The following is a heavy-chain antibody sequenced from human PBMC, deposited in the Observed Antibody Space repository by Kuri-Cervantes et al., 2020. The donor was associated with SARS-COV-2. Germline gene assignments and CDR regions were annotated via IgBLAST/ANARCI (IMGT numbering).Heavy chain of an antibody. J-gene: IGHJ4*02. CDR2: IRYDGSNK. Sequence: GESLKISCAASGFTFSSYSMNWVRQAPGKGLEWVAFIRYDGSNKYYADSVKGRFTISRDNSKNTLYLQMNSLRAEDTAVYYCARVYGFRPYFDYWGQGTLVTVSS. V-gene: IGHV3-30*02. CDR3: ARVYGFRPYFDY. CDR1: GFTFSSYS. D-gene: IGHD4-17*01.